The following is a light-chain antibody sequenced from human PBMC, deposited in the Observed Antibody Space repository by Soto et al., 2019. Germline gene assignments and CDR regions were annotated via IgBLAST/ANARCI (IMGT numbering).Light chain of an antibody. V-gene: IGKV3-11*01. CDR3: QQRSNWRT. Sequence: EIVFTQSPATLSLSTGERATLSCRASQSVSSYLAWYQQKPGQAPRLLIYDASNRATGIPARFSGSGSGTDFTLTISSLEPEDFAVYYCQQRSNWRTFGQGTKVDIK. CDR1: QSVSSY. CDR2: DAS. J-gene: IGKJ1*01.